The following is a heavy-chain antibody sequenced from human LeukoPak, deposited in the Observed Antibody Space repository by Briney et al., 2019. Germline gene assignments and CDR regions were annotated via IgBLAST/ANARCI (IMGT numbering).Heavy chain of an antibody. D-gene: IGHD6-13*01. J-gene: IGHJ4*02. CDR3: ARDLRYSSSWYGGYYFDY. CDR2: ISYDGSNK. Sequence: QTGGSLRLSCAASGFTFSSYAMHWVRQAPGKGLEWVAVISYDGSNKYYADSVKGRFTISRDNSKNTLYLQMNSLRAEDTAVYYCARDLRYSSSWYGGYYFDYWGQGTLVTVSS. CDR1: GFTFSSYA. V-gene: IGHV3-30-3*01.